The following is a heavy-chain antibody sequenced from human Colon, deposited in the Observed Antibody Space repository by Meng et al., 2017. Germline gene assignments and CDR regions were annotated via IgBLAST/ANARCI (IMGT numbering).Heavy chain of an antibody. CDR1: GFTFSSYT. Sequence: VQLVESGGGLVEPGGSLRLSCAASGFTFSSYTMNWGRQAPGKGLEWVSSISTTSSYIYYADSVRGRFTISRDNAKNSLYLQMNSLRAEDTAVYYCVYGWLFDYWGQGTLVTVPS. D-gene: IGHD6-19*01. J-gene: IGHJ4*02. CDR3: VYGWLFDY. V-gene: IGHV3-21*04. CDR2: ISTTSSYI.